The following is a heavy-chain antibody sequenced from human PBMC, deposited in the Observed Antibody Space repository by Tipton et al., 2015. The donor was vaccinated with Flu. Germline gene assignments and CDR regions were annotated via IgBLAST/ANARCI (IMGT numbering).Heavy chain of an antibody. CDR2: IYFSGST. CDR3: ARGSYGELLYFDY. J-gene: IGHJ4*02. Sequence: LRLSCAVYGGSFSGYYWSWIRQPPGKGLEWIGYIYFSGSTEYNPSLRSRVTISLDTSKKHFSLNLSSVIAADTAMYYCARGSYGELLYFDYWGQGTLGIVSS. CDR1: GGSFSGYY. V-gene: IGHV4-59*01. D-gene: IGHD1-26*01.